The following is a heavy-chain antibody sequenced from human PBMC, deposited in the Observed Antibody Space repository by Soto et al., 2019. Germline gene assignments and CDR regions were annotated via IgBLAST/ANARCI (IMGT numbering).Heavy chain of an antibody. CDR2: ISGSGGDT. CDR3: AKILSTVTTYYYGMDV. D-gene: IGHD4-17*01. Sequence: GSLRLSCXASGFSFSTYPMTWVRQAPGKRLEGVSSISGSGGDTYYIDSVKGRFTISRDNSKNTVYLQMNSLRAEDTAVYYCAKILSTVTTYYYGMDVWGQGTTVTVSS. J-gene: IGHJ6*02. CDR1: GFSFSTYP. V-gene: IGHV3-23*01.